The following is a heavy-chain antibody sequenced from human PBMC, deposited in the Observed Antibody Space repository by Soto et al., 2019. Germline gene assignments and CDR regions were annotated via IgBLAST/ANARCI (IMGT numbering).Heavy chain of an antibody. CDR2: VIPNLGVT. J-gene: IGHJ3*02. CDR3: ARDSGDSYGYPIRADAFEI. D-gene: IGHD5-18*01. V-gene: IGHV1-69*04. Sequence: SVKVSCKASGGTLSSYTFSWVRQAPGQGLEWMGRVIPNLGVTNYAKKFQGRFTIVVDASTSTAYMELNSLRYEDTAVYYCARDSGDSYGYPIRADAFEIWGQGTMVTV. CDR1: GGTLSSYT.